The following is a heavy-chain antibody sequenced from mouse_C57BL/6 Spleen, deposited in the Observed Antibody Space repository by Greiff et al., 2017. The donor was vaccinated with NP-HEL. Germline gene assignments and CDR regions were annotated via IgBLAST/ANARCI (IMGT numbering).Heavy chain of an antibody. CDR3: VRHPTGSYWYFDV. D-gene: IGHD1-1*01. CDR2: ISSKSNNYAT. Sequence: DVKLVESGGGLVQPKGSLKLSCAASGFSFNTYAMNWVRQAPGKGLEWVARISSKSNNYATYYADSVKDRFTISRDESESMLYLQMNNLKTEDTAMYYCVRHPTGSYWYFDVWGTGTTVTVSS. CDR1: GFSFNTYA. V-gene: IGHV10-1*01. J-gene: IGHJ1*03.